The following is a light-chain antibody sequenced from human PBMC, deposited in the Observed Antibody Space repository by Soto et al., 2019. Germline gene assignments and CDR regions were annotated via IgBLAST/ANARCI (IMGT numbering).Light chain of an antibody. CDR1: QSVSSSY. V-gene: IGKV3-20*01. J-gene: IGKJ3*01. Sequence: IVFTQSPGTLSLSPGERATLSCRASQSVSSSYLAWYQQKPGQAHRLLIYGASSRATGIPDRFSGSGSGTDFTLTISRLEPEDFAVYYCQQYGSSLFTFGPGTKVDIK. CDR3: QQYGSSLFT. CDR2: GAS.